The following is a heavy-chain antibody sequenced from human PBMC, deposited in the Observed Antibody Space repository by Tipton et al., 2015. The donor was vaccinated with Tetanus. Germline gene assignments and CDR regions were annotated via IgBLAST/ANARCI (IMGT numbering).Heavy chain of an antibody. CDR3: ARVGISQNAYSYVYHGLDV. Sequence: QLVQSGGGVVQPGRSLRLSCAASGFTFSTNAMHRVRQAPGKGLEWVAAIWNDGSYKYYADSVKGRFTVSRDNSKNTLYLEMNSLRAEDTAVYYCARVGISQNAYSYVYHGLDVWGQGTTVTVSS. J-gene: IGHJ6*02. CDR1: GFTFSTNA. V-gene: IGHV3-33*01. CDR2: IWNDGSYK. D-gene: IGHD5-18*01.